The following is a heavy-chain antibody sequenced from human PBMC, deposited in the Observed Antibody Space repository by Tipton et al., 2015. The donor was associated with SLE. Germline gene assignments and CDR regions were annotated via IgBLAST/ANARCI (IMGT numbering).Heavy chain of an antibody. J-gene: IGHJ6*02. CDR3: ARDVFTNYYYYGMDV. CDR2: INFDGTTT. CDR1: GFTFSSYW. Sequence: GSLRLSCAASGFTFSSYWMHWVRQAPGKGLVWVSHINFDGTTTTYADSVKGRFTISRDNAKNTLYLQMNSLRAEDTAVYYCARDVFTNYYYYGMDVWGQGTTVTVSS. V-gene: IGHV3-74*01.